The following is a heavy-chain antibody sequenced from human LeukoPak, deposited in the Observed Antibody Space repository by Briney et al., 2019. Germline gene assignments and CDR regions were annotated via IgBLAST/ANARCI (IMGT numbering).Heavy chain of an antibody. CDR3: ARQFNDNGDYLGWFDP. J-gene: IGHJ5*02. CDR2: IYTGWTT. D-gene: IGHD4-17*01. V-gene: IGHV4-4*09. Sequence: SETLSLTCTVSGTTISAFYWAWIRQSPGKGLDWIGYIYTGWTTNYNPSLYSRVTISVDTSKNRIFLKLRSVTAADTAVYFCARQFNDNGDYLGWFDPWGQGTLVTVSP. CDR1: GTTISAFY.